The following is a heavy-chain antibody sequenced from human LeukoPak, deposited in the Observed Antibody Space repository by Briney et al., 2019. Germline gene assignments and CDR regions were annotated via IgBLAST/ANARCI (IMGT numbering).Heavy chain of an antibody. J-gene: IGHJ2*01. CDR2: IHYRGST. CDR1: GGSISSRSYY. V-gene: IGHV4-39*01. CDR3: ASLGGYCISVSCYQYFDL. Sequence: PSETLSLTCTLSGGSISSRSYYWGWIRQPPGKGLEWIGTIHYRGSTFYNPSLKSRVTISVDTSKIQFSLKLSSVTASDTAVYCCASLGGYCISVSCYQYFDLWGRGTLVTVSS. D-gene: IGHD2-2*01.